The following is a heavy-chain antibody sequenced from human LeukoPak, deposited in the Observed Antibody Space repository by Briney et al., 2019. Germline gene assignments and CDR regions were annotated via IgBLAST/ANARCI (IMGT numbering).Heavy chain of an antibody. V-gene: IGHV1-46*01. CDR2: INPSGGST. CDR1: GYTFTSYY. D-gene: IGHD3-3*01. CDR3: ARDPGYDFWSGWYFDY. J-gene: IGHJ4*02. Sequence: ASVKVSCKASGYTFTSYYMHWVRQAPGQGLVWMGIINPSGGSTSYAQKFQGRATMTRDTSTSTVYMELSSLRSEDTAVYYCARDPGYDFWSGWYFDYWGQGTLVTVSS.